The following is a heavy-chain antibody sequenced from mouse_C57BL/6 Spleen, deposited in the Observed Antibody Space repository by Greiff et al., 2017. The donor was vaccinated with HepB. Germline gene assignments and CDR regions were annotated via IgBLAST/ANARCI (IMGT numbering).Heavy chain of an antibody. V-gene: IGHV2-6-1*01. D-gene: IGHD2-4*01. CDR1: GFSLTSYG. J-gene: IGHJ4*01. Sequence: QVQLKQSGPGLVAPSQSLSITCTVSGFSLTSYGVHWVRQPPGKGLEWLVVIWSDGSTTYNSALKSRLSISKDNSKSQVFLKMNSLQTDDTAMYYCARHGGLRLPYAMDYWGQGTSVTVSS. CDR3: ARHGGLRLPYAMDY. CDR2: IWSDGST.